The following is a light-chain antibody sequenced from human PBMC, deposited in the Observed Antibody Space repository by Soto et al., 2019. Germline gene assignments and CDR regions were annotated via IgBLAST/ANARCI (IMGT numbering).Light chain of an antibody. CDR2: GAS. V-gene: IGKV3-20*01. CDR1: QSVSSSY. CDR3: QQYGSSVLT. Sequence: EIVLTQSPGTLSLSPGERATLSCRASQSVSSSYLAWYQQKPGQAPRLLIYGASSRATGIPDRFSGSGSGTDFTLTISRLEPYDFAVYYCQQYGSSVLTFGGGTKGDIK. J-gene: IGKJ4*01.